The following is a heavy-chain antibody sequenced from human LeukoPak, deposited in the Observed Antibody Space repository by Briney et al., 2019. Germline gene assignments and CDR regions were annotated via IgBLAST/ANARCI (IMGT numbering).Heavy chain of an antibody. CDR1: GGTFSNYA. J-gene: IGHJ5*02. Sequence: SVKVSCKASGGTFSNYAINWVRQAPGQGLEWMGGIIPLSGSTMYAQRFQGRLSITADESTRTAYMELSSLFSEDTAVYYCARVPIEQSNNGHIKVASFLNPWGQGTLVTVSS. CDR2: IIPLSGST. CDR3: ARVPIEQSNNGHIKVASFLNP. V-gene: IGHV1-69*01. D-gene: IGHD2-8*01.